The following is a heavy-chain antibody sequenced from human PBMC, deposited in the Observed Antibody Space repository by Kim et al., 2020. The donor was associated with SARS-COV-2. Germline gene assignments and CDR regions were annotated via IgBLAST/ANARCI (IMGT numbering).Heavy chain of an antibody. CDR1: GGSISSYY. J-gene: IGHJ6*02. Sequence: SETLSLTCTVSGGSISSYYWSWIRQPPGKGLEWIGYIYYTGSTNYNPSLKSRVTISVDTSKNQFSLKLTSVTAADTAVYYCARARLRLLEAYGMDVWGQGTTVTVSS. CDR3: ARARLRLLEAYGMDV. D-gene: IGHD2-15*01. CDR2: IYYTGST. V-gene: IGHV4-59*01.